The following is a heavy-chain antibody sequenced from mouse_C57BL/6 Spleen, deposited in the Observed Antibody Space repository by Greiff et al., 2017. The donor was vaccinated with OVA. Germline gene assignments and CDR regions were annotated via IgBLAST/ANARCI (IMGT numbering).Heavy chain of an antibody. CDR3: ARKIGYLMDY. V-gene: IGHV1-50*01. J-gene: IGHJ4*01. CDR2: IDPSDSYT. D-gene: IGHD3-2*02. CDR1: GYTFTSYW. Sequence: QVQLQQSGAELVKPGASVKLSCKASGYTFTSYWMQWVKQRPGQGLEWIGEIDPSDSYTNYNQKFKGKATLTVDTSSSTAYMQLSSLTSEDSAVYYCARKIGYLMDYWGLGTSVTVSS.